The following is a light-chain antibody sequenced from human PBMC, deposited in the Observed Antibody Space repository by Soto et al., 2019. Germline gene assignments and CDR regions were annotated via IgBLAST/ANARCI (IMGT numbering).Light chain of an antibody. J-gene: IGLJ3*02. CDR3: ATLDTTLSAWV. V-gene: IGLV1-51*02. CDR1: RSNIGNNY. Sequence: QSVLTQPPSVSAAAGQTVTISCSGSRSNIGNNYVSWYQQLPGKAPKLVISENYKRPSGIPDRFSGSKSGTSATLGITGLQTEDEADYFCATLDTTLSAWVFGGGTKVTVL. CDR2: ENY.